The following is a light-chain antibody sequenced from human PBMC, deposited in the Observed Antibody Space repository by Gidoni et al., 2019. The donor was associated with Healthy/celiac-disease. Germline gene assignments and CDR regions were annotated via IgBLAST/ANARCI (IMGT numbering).Light chain of an antibody. J-gene: IGKJ3*01. V-gene: IGKV3-11*01. CDR3: QQRSNWPGT. CDR1: QSVSSY. Sequence: IVMPQPPSPLSFSPGERATISCRASQSVSSYLAWYQQKPGQAPRLLIYDASNRATGIPARFSGSGSGTDFTLTISSLEPEDFAVYYCQQRSNWPGTFGPGTKVDIK. CDR2: DAS.